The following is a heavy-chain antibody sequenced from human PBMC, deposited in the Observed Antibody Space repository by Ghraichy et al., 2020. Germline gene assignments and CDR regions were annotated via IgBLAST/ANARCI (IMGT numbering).Heavy chain of an antibody. V-gene: IGHV1-69*13. CDR3: ARKGPAKFWSDDTMIYYFYGMDV. Sequence: SVKVSCKASGGPLSNCGISWVRQAPGQGLEWMGGIIPIFGTPNYAQKFQGRVTITADESTSTAYLELSSLRSEDTAVFYCARKGPAKFWSDDTMIYYFYGMDVWGQGTPVTFSS. CDR2: IIPIFGTP. J-gene: IGHJ6*02. D-gene: IGHD3-3*01. CDR1: GGPLSNCG.